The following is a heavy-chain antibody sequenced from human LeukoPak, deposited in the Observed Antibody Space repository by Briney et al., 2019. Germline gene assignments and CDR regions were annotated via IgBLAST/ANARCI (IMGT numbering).Heavy chain of an antibody. V-gene: IGHV3-7*03. J-gene: IGHJ4*02. Sequence: PGGSLRLSCAATGFSFRSYWMNWFPQAPGKGLECLAIIKQDGSEKHYKGSVEGRFTISRDNAKNSLHLQMNSLRAEDTATYFCVKRPSESCSNGGCYFDSWGQGTLVTVSS. CDR2: IKQDGSEK. CDR1: GFSFRSYW. D-gene: IGHD2-8*01. CDR3: VKRPSESCSNGGCYFDS.